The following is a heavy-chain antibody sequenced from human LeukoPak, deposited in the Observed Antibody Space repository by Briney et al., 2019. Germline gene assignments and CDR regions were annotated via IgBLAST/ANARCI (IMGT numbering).Heavy chain of an antibody. V-gene: IGHV4-4*02. CDR2: IYHSGST. Sequence: SGTLSLTCAVSGGSISSSNWWSWVRQPPGKGLEWIGEIYHSGSTNYNPSLKSRVTISVDKSKNQFSLKLSSVTAADTAVYYCAITSEAAAGYFDYWGQGTLVTVSS. D-gene: IGHD6-13*01. J-gene: IGHJ4*02. CDR3: AITSEAAAGYFDY. CDR1: GGSISSSNW.